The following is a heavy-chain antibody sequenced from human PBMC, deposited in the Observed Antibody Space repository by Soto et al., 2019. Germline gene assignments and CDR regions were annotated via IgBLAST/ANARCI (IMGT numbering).Heavy chain of an antibody. V-gene: IGHV3-9*01. CDR1: GFNFDGYS. Sequence: EVQLVESGGALVHPGMSLRLSCAAAGFNFDGYSMHWVRQAPGSGLDWVSGIRWNSDSMAYADSLKGRFTISRDNAKNSLYLQMDSLRSEDTACYYCVREKRDGFNHVDRWGQGTLVTVSS. D-gene: IGHD1-26*01. J-gene: IGHJ5*02. CDR3: VREKRDGFNHVDR. CDR2: IRWNSDSM.